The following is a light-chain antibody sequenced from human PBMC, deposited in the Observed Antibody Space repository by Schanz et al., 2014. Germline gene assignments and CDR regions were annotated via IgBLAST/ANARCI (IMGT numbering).Light chain of an antibody. CDR1: QSVSSY. J-gene: IGKJ1*01. CDR2: GAS. V-gene: IGKV3-20*01. CDR3: QQYGKT. Sequence: EIVLTQSPDTLSLSPGERATLSCRASQSVSSYLAWYQQKPGQAPRLLIYGASSRATGIPDRFSGSGSGTDFTLTISRLEPEDFAVYYCQQYGKTFGQGTKVEIK.